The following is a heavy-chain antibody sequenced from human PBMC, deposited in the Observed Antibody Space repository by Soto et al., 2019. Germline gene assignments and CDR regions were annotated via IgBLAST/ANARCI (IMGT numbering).Heavy chain of an antibody. J-gene: IGHJ3*01. D-gene: IGHD2-21*02. CDR2: ISFDSRDK. CDR1: GFTFSAYG. Sequence: QVQLVESGGGVVQPGRSLRLSCAASGFTFSAYGIHWVRQAPGKGLVWVATISFDSRDKLYVDSMKGRLTISRENSRHTVSLQMDSLRAEDTAVYHCARVCGGDCGNAFDVWGQGTVVTVSS. CDR3: ARVCGGDCGNAFDV. V-gene: IGHV3-33*05.